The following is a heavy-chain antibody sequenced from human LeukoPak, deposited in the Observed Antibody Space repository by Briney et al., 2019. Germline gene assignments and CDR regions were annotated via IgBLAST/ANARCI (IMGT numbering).Heavy chain of an antibody. CDR3: ARAHVACSTTSCYTYYFDF. D-gene: IGHD2-2*02. V-gene: IGHV1-2*02. CDR2: IKPNSGGT. Sequence: GASVKVSCKASGYTFSGFCMHWVRQAPGQGLEWMGWIKPNSGGTHSPQKFQGRVTMTSDTSINTAYMELTTLTSDDTAVYFCARAHVACSTTSCYTYYFDFWGQGTLVAVSS. CDR1: GYTFSGFC. J-gene: IGHJ4*02.